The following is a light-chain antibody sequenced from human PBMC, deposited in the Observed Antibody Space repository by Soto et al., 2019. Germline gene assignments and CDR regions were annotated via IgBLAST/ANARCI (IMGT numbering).Light chain of an antibody. CDR1: QSLNRN. Sequence: EILMTQSPATLSVSPGERATLSCRASQSLNRNLAWYQQKPGQAPRLIIYGASTRASGIPARLSGSGSGTEFPLTFSSLQSEDFALYYCQHYNDWPPAFTFGPGTKVDL. V-gene: IGKV3D-15*01. CDR2: GAS. CDR3: QHYNDWPPAFT. J-gene: IGKJ3*01.